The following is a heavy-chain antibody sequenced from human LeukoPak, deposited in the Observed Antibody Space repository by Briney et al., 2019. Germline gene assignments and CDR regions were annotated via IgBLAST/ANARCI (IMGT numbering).Heavy chain of an antibody. CDR2: ISAYNGNT. D-gene: IGHD1-26*01. J-gene: IGHJ3*02. CDR1: GYTFTSYG. V-gene: IGHV1-18*01. Sequence: ASVKVSCKASGYTFTSYGIIWVRQAPGQGLEWMGWISAYNGNTNYAQKLQGRVTMTTDTSTSTAYMELRSLRSEDTAVYYCATDTGSGSYVLGFRVAFDIWGQGTMVTVSS. CDR3: ATDTGSGSYVLGFRVAFDI.